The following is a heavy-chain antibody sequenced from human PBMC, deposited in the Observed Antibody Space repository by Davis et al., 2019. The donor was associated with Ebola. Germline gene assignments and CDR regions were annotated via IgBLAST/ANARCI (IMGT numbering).Heavy chain of an antibody. Sequence: MPSETLSLTCTVSGDSITSFYWNWIRQPPGKELEWIGYIYYSGSTNYNPSLKSRATMSVDTSKNQFSLKLSSVTAADRAVYYCARIAIFGVITPDVWGQGTMVTVSS. CDR3: ARIAIFGVITPDV. D-gene: IGHD3-3*01. V-gene: IGHV4-59*08. J-gene: IGHJ6*02. CDR2: IYYSGST. CDR1: GDSITSFY.